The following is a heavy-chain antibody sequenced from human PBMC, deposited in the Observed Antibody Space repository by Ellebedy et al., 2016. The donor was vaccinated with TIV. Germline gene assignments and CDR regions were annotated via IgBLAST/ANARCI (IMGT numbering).Heavy chain of an antibody. V-gene: IGHV3-30*18. CDR1: GFTFSSYD. J-gene: IGHJ4*02. D-gene: IGHD2-2*01. Sequence: GESLKISCEASGFTFSSYDMHWVRQAPGKGLEWVALISNDANNKYYADSVKGRFTISRDNSKNTLYLQMSSLRAEDTAVYFCAKVPVGFCSTPNCFYLDSWGQGTLLTVSS. CDR2: ISNDANNK. CDR3: AKVPVGFCSTPNCFYLDS.